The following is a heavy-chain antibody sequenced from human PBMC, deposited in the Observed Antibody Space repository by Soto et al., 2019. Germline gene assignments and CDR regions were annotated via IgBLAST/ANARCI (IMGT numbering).Heavy chain of an antibody. CDR2: IIPICGTA. J-gene: IGHJ4*02. D-gene: IGHD2-15*01. V-gene: IGHV1-69*12. CDR1: GGTFSSYA. Sequence: QVQLVQSGAEVKKPGSSVKVSCKASGGTFSSYAISWVRQAPGQGLEWMGGIIPICGTANYAQKFQGRVTITADESTSAAYMELSSLRSEDTAVYYCARLPYGGNEEGYFAYWGKGTLVTVSS. CDR3: ARLPYGGNEEGYFAY.